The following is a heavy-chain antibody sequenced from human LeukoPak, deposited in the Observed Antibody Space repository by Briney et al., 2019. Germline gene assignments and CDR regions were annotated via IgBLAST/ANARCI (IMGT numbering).Heavy chain of an antibody. Sequence: GGSLRLSCAASGFTFTNYWMNWLRQAPGKGLEWVANIKQDGGAKNYVDSVKGRFTISRDNAKNSLYQQMNNLRVEDTAVYYCARPHKYYYDSSGYAANAFDIWGQGTMVTVSS. CDR3: ARPHKYYYDSSGYAANAFDI. D-gene: IGHD3-22*01. CDR1: GFTFTNYW. CDR2: IKQDGGAK. V-gene: IGHV3-7*03. J-gene: IGHJ3*02.